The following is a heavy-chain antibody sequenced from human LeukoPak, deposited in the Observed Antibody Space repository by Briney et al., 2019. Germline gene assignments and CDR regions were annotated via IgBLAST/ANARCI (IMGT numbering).Heavy chain of an antibody. CDR1: GGTFISYA. J-gene: IGHJ5*02. D-gene: IGHD4-23*01. Sequence: ASVKVSCKASGGTFISYAISWVRQAPGQGLEWMGGIIPIFGTANYAQKFQGRVTITADESTSTAYMELSSLRSEDTAVYYCARDNSVEDTAWWFDPWGQGTLVTVSS. CDR2: IIPIFGTA. CDR3: ARDNSVEDTAWWFDP. V-gene: IGHV1-69*01.